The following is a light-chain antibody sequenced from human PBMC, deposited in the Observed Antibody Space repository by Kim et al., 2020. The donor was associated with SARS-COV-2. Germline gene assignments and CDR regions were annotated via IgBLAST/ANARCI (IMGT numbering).Light chain of an antibody. J-gene: IGKJ2*01. CDR2: ATS. V-gene: IGKV3-20*01. CDR1: QSLSSTY. CDR3: HQYVRSPYT. Sequence: LSPGERATISCRASQSLSSTYLAWDQQKPCQAPRLLLYATSSRATGIPDRFSGSDSGTDFTLTISRLEPEDFAVYYCHQYVRSPYTFGQGTKLEI.